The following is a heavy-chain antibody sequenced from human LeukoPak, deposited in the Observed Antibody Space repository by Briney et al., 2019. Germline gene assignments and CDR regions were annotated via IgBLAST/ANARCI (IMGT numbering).Heavy chain of an antibody. Sequence: GGSLRLSCAASGFTFSNHIMHWVRQAPGKGLEWVSFIRFDGTNRHYVDSVKGRFTISRGNPNNMLYLQMNSLRFDDTAVYYCARDAYHSGDLDQWGEGTLVIVS. CDR2: IRFDGTNR. J-gene: IGHJ4*02. CDR3: ARDAYHSGDLDQ. D-gene: IGHD2-21*01. V-gene: IGHV3-30*02. CDR1: GFTFSNHI.